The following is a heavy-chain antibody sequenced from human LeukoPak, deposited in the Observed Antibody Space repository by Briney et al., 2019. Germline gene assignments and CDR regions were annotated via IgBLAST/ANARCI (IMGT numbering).Heavy chain of an antibody. J-gene: IGHJ4*02. CDR2: ISGSGGST. D-gene: IGHD3-9*01. CDR1: GFTFSSYA. V-gene: IGHV3-23*01. CDR3: QAEDGIRYFDWLSIPQYYFDY. Sequence: RGGSLRLSWAASGFTFSSYAMSWVREAPGKGLEWVSAISGSGGSTYYAASVKAPFTISRDNSKNTLYLQMNSLRAEDTAVFFFQAEDGIRYFDWLSIPQYYFDYWGQGTLVTVSS.